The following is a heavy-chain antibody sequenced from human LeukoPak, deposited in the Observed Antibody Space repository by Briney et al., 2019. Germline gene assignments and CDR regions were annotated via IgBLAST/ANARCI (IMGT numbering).Heavy chain of an antibody. Sequence: PSETLSLTCTASGGSISNYYWSWIRQPPGKGLEWCGVIYYSGATNYNPSLKTRVTISVDASKNEVSLRRSSVTAADTAVYYCARHPPRGSARATLDYGGQGTLVTVSS. J-gene: IGHJ4*02. CDR1: GGSISNYY. CDR2: IYYSGAT. V-gene: IGHV4-59*08. CDR3: ARHPPRGSARATLDY. D-gene: IGHD2/OR15-2a*01.